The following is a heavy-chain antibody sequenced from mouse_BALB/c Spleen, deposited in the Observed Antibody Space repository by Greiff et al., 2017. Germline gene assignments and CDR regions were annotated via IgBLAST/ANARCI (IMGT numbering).Heavy chain of an antibody. CDR1: GYTFTSYV. J-gene: IGHJ2*01. CDR2: INPYNDGN. CDR3: ATIYYDYDVGDY. Sequence: EVQLQQSGPELVQPGASVKMSCKASGYTFTSYVMHWVQQKPGQGLEWIGYINPYNDGNKNNEKFTGKATLTSDKSSSTAYMELSSLTSEDSAVYCCATIYYDYDVGDYWGQGTTLTVSS. D-gene: IGHD2-4*01. V-gene: IGHV1-14*01.